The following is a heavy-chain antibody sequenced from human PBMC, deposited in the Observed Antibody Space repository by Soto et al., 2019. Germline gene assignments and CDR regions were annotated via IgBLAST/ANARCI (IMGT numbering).Heavy chain of an antibody. D-gene: IGHD2-2*01. J-gene: IGHJ3*02. CDR2: ISSSGSTI. V-gene: IGHV3-11*01. CDR1: GFTFSDYY. Sequence: GGSLRLSCAASGFTFSDYYMSWIRQAPGKGLEWVSYISSSGSTIYYADSVKGRFTISRDNAKNSLYLQMNSLRAEDTAVYYCARVIVVVPAAMELLHPNDAFDIWGQGTMVTVSS. CDR3: ARVIVVVPAAMELLHPNDAFDI.